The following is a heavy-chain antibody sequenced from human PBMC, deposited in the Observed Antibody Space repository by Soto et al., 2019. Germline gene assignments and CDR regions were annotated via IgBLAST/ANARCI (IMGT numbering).Heavy chain of an antibody. V-gene: IGHV4-59*08. J-gene: IGHJ3*02. CDR2: IYYSGST. CDR1: GGSISSYY. CDR3: ATGVPVDDAFDI. Sequence: KPSETLSLTCTVSGGSISSYYWSWIRQPPGKGLEWIGYIYYSGSTNYNPSLKSRVTISVDTSKNQFSLKLSSVTAADTAVYYCATGVPVDDAFDIWGQGTMVTVSS. D-gene: IGHD2-8*01.